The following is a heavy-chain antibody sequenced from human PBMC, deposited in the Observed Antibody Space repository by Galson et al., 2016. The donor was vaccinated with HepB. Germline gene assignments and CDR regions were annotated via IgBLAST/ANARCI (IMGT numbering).Heavy chain of an antibody. CDR1: GFTFGTYS. Sequence: SLRLSCAASGFTFGTYSMDWVRQVPGKGLEWVSYISSGSTTIYYADSVKGRFTISRDNAKNPLYLQMDSLRDEDTAVYYCTRDPYYFDYWGQGTLVTVSS. CDR3: TRDPYYFDY. CDR2: ISSGSTTI. J-gene: IGHJ4*02. V-gene: IGHV3-48*02.